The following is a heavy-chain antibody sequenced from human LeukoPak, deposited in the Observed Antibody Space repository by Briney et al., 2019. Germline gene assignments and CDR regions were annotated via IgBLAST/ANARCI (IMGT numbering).Heavy chain of an antibody. CDR2: ISGSGGST. Sequence: GGSLRLSCAASGFTFSSYAMSWVRQAPGKGLEWVSAISGSGGSTYYADSVKGRFTISRDNSKNTLYLQMNSLRAEDTAVYYCAKDITIFGVQLGDYWGQGTLVTVS. CDR3: AKDITIFGVQLGDY. V-gene: IGHV3-23*01. J-gene: IGHJ4*02. CDR1: GFTFSSYA. D-gene: IGHD3-3*01.